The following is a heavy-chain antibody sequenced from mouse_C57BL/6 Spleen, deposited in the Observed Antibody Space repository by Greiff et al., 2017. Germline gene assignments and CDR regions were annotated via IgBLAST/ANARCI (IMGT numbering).Heavy chain of an antibody. CDR2: IDPSDSYT. D-gene: IGHD1-1*01. J-gene: IGHJ2*01. CDR3: ARSRALLLPVDY. CDR1: GYTFTNYW. Sequence: VQLQQSGAELVRPGTSVKMSCKASGYTFTNYWMHWVKQRPGQGLEWIGEIDPSDSYTNYNQKFKGKSTLTVDKSSSTAYMQLSSLTSEDSAVYYCARSRALLLPVDYWGQGTTLTVSS. V-gene: IGHV1-69*01.